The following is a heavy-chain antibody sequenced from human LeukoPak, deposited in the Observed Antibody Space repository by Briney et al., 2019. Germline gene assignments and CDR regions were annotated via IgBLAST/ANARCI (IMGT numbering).Heavy chain of an antibody. CDR2: IRYDGSNK. D-gene: IGHD2-15*01. CDR3: AKDRGYCSGGSCYSDYYYYYMDV. J-gene: IGHJ6*03. CDR1: GFTFSSYG. Sequence: GGSLRLSCAASGFTFSSYGMHWVRQAPGKGLEWVAFIRYDGSNKYYADSVKGRFTISRDNSKNTLYLQMNSLRAEDTAVYYCAKDRGYCSGGSCYSDYYYYYMDVWGKGTTVTISS. V-gene: IGHV3-30*02.